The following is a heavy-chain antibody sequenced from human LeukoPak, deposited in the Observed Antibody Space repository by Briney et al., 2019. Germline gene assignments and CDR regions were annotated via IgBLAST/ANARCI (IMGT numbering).Heavy chain of an antibody. V-gene: IGHV4-4*07. J-gene: IGHJ4*02. CDR3: AREGSATARPFVSNDY. CDR1: GGSISNYY. Sequence: SSETLSLTCTVSGGSISNYYWTWIRQPAGKGLEWIGRIHTSGSSDYNPSLKSRVTMSVDTSKNQFSLKLRSVTAADTAVYYCAREGSATARPFVSNDYWGQGTLVTVSS. D-gene: IGHD6-6*01. CDR2: IHTSGSS.